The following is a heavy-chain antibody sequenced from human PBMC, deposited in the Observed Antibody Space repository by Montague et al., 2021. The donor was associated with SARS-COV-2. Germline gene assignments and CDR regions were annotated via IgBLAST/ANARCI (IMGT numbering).Heavy chain of an antibody. CDR3: AHSGPATQDYYYYYGIDV. CDR2: IYWDDDK. D-gene: IGHD2-2*01. CDR1: GFSLSTSGVG. Sequence: PALVKPTQTLTLTCTFSGFSLSTSGVGVGWIRQPPGKALEWLALIYWDDDKRYSPSLKSRLTITKDTSKNQVVLTMTNMDPVDTATYYCAHSGPATQDYYYYYGIDVWGQGDTVTVS. V-gene: IGHV2-5*02. J-gene: IGHJ6*02.